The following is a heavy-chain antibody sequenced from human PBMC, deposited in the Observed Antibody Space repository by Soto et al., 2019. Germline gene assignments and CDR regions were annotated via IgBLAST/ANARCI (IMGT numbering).Heavy chain of an antibody. CDR3: ARGGVTPSYYYYGMDV. V-gene: IGHV3-30-3*01. CDR2: ISYDGSNK. CDR1: GFTFSSYA. Sequence: GGSLRLSCAASGFTFSSYAMHWVRQAPGKGLEWVAVISYDGSNKYYADSVKGRFTISRDNSKNTLYLQMNSLRAEDTAVYYCARGGVTPSYYYYGMDVWGQGTTVTVSS. D-gene: IGHD2-21*02. J-gene: IGHJ6*02.